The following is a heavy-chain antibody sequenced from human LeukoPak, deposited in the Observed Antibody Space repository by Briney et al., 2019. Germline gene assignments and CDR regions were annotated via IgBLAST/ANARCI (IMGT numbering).Heavy chain of an antibody. J-gene: IGHJ4*02. CDR2: ISGGGGDT. CDR3: AKFRPVTSVAGTIFHY. Sequence: GGSLRLSCVASGYTFSQYGMSWVRQAPGKGPEWVSAISGGGGDTFYADSVTGRFTISRDNSKNTLNLQMNTLTAADTAVYYCAKFRPVTSVAGTIFHYWGQGSPVIVSS. D-gene: IGHD6-19*01. V-gene: IGHV3-23*01. CDR1: GYTFSQYG.